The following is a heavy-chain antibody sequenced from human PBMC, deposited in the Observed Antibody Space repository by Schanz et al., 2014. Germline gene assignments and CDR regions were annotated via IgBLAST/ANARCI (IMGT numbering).Heavy chain of an antibody. J-gene: IGHJ6*02. D-gene: IGHD3-10*01. V-gene: IGHV4-30-2*05. CDR2: ISYSGST. CDR1: GGSISSGGYS. CDR3: ARDFDDRRGYGSGYCLGDCMDV. Sequence: LQLQESGSGLMKPSQTLSLTCAVSGGSISSGGYSWNWIRQSPGKGLEWIGFISYSGSTYYNPSLKSRVTISVDTSKNQFSLNLSSATAADTAVYYCARDFDDRRGYGSGYCLGDCMDVWGQGTTVTVSS.